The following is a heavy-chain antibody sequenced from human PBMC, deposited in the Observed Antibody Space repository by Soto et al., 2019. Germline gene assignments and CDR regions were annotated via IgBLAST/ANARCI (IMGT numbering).Heavy chain of an antibody. CDR1: GFTFSSYS. CDR3: ARELLCWEWLSIDWFDL. V-gene: IGHV3-48*02. J-gene: IGHJ5*02. D-gene: IGHD3-3*01. CDR2: ISSSSSTI. Sequence: PGGSLRLSCAASGFTFSSYSMNWVRQAPGKGLEWVSYISSSSSTIYYADSVKGRFTISRDNAKNSLYLQMNSLRDEDTAVYYCARELLCWEWLSIDWFDLWGQGTLVTLSS.